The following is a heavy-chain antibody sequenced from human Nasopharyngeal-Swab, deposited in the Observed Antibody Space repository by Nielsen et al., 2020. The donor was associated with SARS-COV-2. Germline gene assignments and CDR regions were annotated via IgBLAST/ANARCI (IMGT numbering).Heavy chain of an antibody. CDR2: VDYDVVRT. V-gene: IGHV3-23*01. Sequence: GGSLRLSCTGSGCTFSNYAISWVRQAPGQGLEWVSTVDYDVVRTHYADSVEGWFIISRDNSRNTAYLQIKSLRVEDAAVYYCATWMTAHFDYWGQGTLVT. CDR1: GCTFSNYA. D-gene: IGHD5-18*01. J-gene: IGHJ4*02. CDR3: ATWMTAHFDY.